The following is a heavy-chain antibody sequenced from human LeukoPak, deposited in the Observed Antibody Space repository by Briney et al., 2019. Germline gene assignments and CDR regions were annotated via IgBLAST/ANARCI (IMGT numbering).Heavy chain of an antibody. Sequence: PGRSLRLSCAASGFTFSSYGMHWVRQAPGKGLEWVAVISYDGSNKYYADSVKGRFTISRDNSKNTLYLQMNSLRAGDTAVYYCAKDRPAAGSYWGQGTLVTVSS. D-gene: IGHD6-13*01. V-gene: IGHV3-30*18. J-gene: IGHJ4*02. CDR1: GFTFSSYG. CDR2: ISYDGSNK. CDR3: AKDRPAAGSY.